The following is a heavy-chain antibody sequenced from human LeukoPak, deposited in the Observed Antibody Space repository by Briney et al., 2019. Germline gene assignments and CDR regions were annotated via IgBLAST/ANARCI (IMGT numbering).Heavy chain of an antibody. CDR3: ARHGGESIVAMILHAFDI. CDR2: IYYSGST. V-gene: IGHV4-30-2*03. D-gene: IGHD5-12*01. Sequence: SETLSLTCAVSGGSISSGGYSWSWIRQPPEKGLEWIGSIYYSGSTNYNPSLKSRVTMSVDTSKNQFSLKLSSVTAADTAVYYCARHGGESIVAMILHAFDIWGQGTMVTVSS. J-gene: IGHJ3*02. CDR1: GGSISSGGYS.